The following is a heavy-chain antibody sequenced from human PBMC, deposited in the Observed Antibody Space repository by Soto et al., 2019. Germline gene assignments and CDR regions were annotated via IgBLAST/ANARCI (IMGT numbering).Heavy chain of an antibody. CDR1: GFTLSDNW. CDR3: GRAPEQRPFDY. J-gene: IGHJ4*02. Sequence: EVQLVESGGGLVQPGGSLRLSCAASGFTLSDNWIHWVRRAPGKGLMWVSRINSAGTDVTYADSVKGRFTFSRDNAKNTRYRQRDSLRVEDTAMYYCGRAPEQRPFDYWGQGTLVTVSS. V-gene: IGHV3-74*03. CDR2: INSAGTDV. D-gene: IGHD6-25*01.